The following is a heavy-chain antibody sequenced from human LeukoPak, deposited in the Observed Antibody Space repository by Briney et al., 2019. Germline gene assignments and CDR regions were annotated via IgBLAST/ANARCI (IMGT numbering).Heavy chain of an antibody. CDR1: GFTFSSYE. D-gene: IGHD3-10*02. CDR2: ISSSGSTI. Sequence: PGGSLRLSCAASGFTFSSYEMNWVRRAPGKGLEWVSYISSSGSTIYYADSVKGRFTISRDNAKNSLYLQMNSLRAEDTAVYYYAELGITMIGGVWGKGTTVTISS. J-gene: IGHJ6*04. V-gene: IGHV3-48*03. CDR3: AELGITMIGGV.